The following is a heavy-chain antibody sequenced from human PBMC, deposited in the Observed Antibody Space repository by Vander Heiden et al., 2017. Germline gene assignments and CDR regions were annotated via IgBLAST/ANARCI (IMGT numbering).Heavy chain of an antibody. Sequence: QVQLVQSGAEVKKPGASVKVSCKASGYTFTGYYMHWVRQAPGQGLEWMGWINPNRGGTNYAQKFQGRVTMTRDTSISTAYMELSRLRSDDTAVNYCARDSRYCSVGSCYTYYYYGMDVWGQGSTVTVSS. V-gene: IGHV1-2*02. J-gene: IGHJ6*02. CDR3: ARDSRYCSVGSCYTYYYYGMDV. CDR2: INPNRGGT. D-gene: IGHD2-15*01. CDR1: GYTFTGYY.